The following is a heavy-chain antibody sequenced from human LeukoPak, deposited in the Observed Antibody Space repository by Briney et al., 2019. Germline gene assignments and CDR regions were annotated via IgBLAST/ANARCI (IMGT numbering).Heavy chain of an antibody. CDR1: GASINSHY. CDR3: ARELNPLPGTYYFDY. J-gene: IGHJ4*02. D-gene: IGHD2-15*01. Sequence: SETLSLTCAVSGASINSHYVSWIRQPAGKGLEWIGRIYISGSTNYNSSLQSRVTMSVDTSKNQFSLKLTSVTAEDTAVYYCARELNPLPGTYYFDYWGQGTLVTVSS. CDR2: IYISGST. V-gene: IGHV4-4*07.